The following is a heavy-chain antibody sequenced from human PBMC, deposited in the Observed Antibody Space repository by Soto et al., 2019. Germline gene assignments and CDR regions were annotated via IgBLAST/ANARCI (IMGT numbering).Heavy chain of an antibody. CDR1: GVTFSTYN. Sequence: PGGSLRLSCAASGVTFSTYNMNWVRQAPGKGLEWISYISSNGKFIQYADSARGRFTISRDNAENSVYLEMDSLRAEDTALYYCARDVDADFRTDFDYWGRGTLVTVSS. V-gene: IGHV3-21*04. J-gene: IGHJ4*02. D-gene: IGHD4-17*01. CDR2: ISSNGKFI. CDR3: ARDVDADFRTDFDY.